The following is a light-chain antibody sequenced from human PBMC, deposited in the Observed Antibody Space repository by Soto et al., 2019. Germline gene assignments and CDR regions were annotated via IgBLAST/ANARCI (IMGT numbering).Light chain of an antibody. J-gene: IGKJ2*01. CDR1: QSISAY. CDR2: DAS. Sequence: DIQLSQSPSTLSASVGDRVSITCRASQSISAYLAWYQQKPGKAPKVLIYDASSLESGVPSRFSGSGSGTDFTLTISSLQPDDFATYYCQQYDSFSTFGQGTKLEIK. CDR3: QQYDSFST. V-gene: IGKV1-5*01.